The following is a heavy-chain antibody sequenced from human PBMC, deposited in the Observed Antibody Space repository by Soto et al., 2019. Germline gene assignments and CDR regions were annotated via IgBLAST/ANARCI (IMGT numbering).Heavy chain of an antibody. J-gene: IGHJ3*02. Sequence: QVQLQESGPGLVKPSETLSLTCTVSGGSVSSGSYYWSWIRQPPGKGLEWIGYIYYSGSTTYNPSLQSSVTVSVDTSKNHFSLKLSSVTAADTAVYYCARDVGYSSSWYYAFDIWGQGTMVTVSS. V-gene: IGHV4-61*01. CDR3: ARDVGYSSSWYYAFDI. CDR2: IYYSGST. D-gene: IGHD6-13*01. CDR1: GGSVSSGSYY.